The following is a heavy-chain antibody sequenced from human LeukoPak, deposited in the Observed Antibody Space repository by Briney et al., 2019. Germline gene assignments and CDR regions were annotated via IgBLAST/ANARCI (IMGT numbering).Heavy chain of an antibody. CDR3: ARLVRGGNWFDP. Sequence: GGSLRLSCAASGFTVSSNYMSWVRQAPGKGLEWVSVIYSGDSTYYADSVKGRFTISRDNSENTLYLQMSSLRAEDTAVYYCARLVRGGNWFDPWGQGTLVTVSS. CDR2: IYSGDST. J-gene: IGHJ5*02. V-gene: IGHV3-53*01. D-gene: IGHD3-10*01. CDR1: GFTVSSNY.